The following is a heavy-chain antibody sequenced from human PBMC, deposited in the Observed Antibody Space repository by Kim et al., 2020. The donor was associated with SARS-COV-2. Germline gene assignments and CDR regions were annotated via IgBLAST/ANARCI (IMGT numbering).Heavy chain of an antibody. J-gene: IGHJ6*02. V-gene: IGHV3-9*01. D-gene: IGHD3-3*02. CDR3: TKDVLAGGADV. CDR1: GFTFNDHA. Sequence: GGSLRLSCIASGFTFNDHAMHWVRQAPGKGLEWVSGIMWNSDGIGYADSVKGRFTTSIDNAKNSLYLQMISLRPEDTALYYCTKDVLAGGADVWGQGTAVIVSS. CDR2: IMWNSDGI.